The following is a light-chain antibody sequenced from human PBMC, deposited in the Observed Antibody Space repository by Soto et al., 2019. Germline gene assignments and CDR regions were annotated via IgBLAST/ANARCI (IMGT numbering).Light chain of an antibody. Sequence: QSALTQPRSVSGSPGQSVTISCTGTGSDVGTYDFVSWYQQHPGKAPRLMIFDVSERPSGVPDRFSGSKSGNTASLTISGLQDEDEADYYCCLYAVTFYVFGTGTKVTVL. CDR3: CLYAVTFYV. CDR2: DVS. V-gene: IGLV2-11*01. CDR1: GSDVGTYDF. J-gene: IGLJ1*01.